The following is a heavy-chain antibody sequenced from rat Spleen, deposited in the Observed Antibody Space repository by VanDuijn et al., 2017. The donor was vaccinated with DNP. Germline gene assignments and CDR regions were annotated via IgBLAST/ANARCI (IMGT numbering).Heavy chain of an antibody. CDR1: GFTFSKYG. V-gene: IGHV5-20*01. Sequence: EVQLVESGGGLVQAGRSLKLSCAASGFTFSKYGMAWVLQAPTKGLEWVASISPDGQITYYHDSVKGRFTISRDNGKSILYLQMESLRSEDTATYYCTKDAFDYWGQGVMVTVSS. CDR2: ISPDGQIT. CDR3: TKDAFDY. J-gene: IGHJ2*01.